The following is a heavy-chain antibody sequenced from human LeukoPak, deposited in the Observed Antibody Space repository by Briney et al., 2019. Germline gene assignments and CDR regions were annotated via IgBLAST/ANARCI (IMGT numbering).Heavy chain of an antibody. J-gene: IGHJ4*02. V-gene: IGHV3-30*03. CDR3: APARRGYSYGYFGY. D-gene: IGHD5-18*01. Sequence: GGSLRLSCAASGFTFSSYGMHWVRQAPGKGLEWVAVISYDGSNKYYADSVKGRFTISRDNSKNTLYLQMNSLRAEDTAVYYCAPARRGYSYGYFGYWGQGTLVTVSS. CDR1: GFTFSSYG. CDR2: ISYDGSNK.